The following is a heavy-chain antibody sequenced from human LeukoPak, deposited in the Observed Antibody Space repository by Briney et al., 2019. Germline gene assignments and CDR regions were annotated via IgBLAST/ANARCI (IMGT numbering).Heavy chain of an antibody. CDR3: SRDRRFLGGTSLEH. J-gene: IGHJ5*02. D-gene: IGHD2-15*01. CDR1: GFRFRDIA. Sequence: PGGSLRLSCLASGFRFRDIAMHWVRQAPGRGLEWLAMIPHDGSVNYYADSVRGRFTVSRDNSKSTLYLHMGGLRADDTALYFCSRDRRFLGGTSLEHWGQGTLVTVS. CDR2: IPHDGSVN. V-gene: IGHV3-30*03.